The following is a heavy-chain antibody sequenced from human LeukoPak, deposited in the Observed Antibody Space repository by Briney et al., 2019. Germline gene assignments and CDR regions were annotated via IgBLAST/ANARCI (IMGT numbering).Heavy chain of an antibody. CDR3: ARDTGFGELFGAFDI. V-gene: IGHV3-7*01. CDR2: INRDGSEK. CDR1: GFAFSSYW. Sequence: GGSLRLSCAASGFAFSSYWMSWVRQAPGKGLEWLANINRDGSEKYYVDSVKGRFTISRDNAKNSLYLQLNSLRVEDTAVYYCARDTGFGELFGAFDIWGQGTMVTVSS. J-gene: IGHJ3*02. D-gene: IGHD3-10*01.